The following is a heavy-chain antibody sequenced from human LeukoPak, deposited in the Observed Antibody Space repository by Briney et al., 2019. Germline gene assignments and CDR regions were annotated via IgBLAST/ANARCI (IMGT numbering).Heavy chain of an antibody. V-gene: IGHV3-7*01. CDR3: ARRGKVGATNSPYFDY. CDR1: GYSFTNDW. Sequence: GESLKISCKGSGYSFTNDWIGWVRLAPGKGLEWVANIKQDGSEKYYVDSVKGRFTISRDNAKNSLYLQMNSLRAEDTAVYYCARRGKVGATNSPYFDYWGQGTLVTVSS. D-gene: IGHD1-26*01. J-gene: IGHJ4*02. CDR2: IKQDGSEK.